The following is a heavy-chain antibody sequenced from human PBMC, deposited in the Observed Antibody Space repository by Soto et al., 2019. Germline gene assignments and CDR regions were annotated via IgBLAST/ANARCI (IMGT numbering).Heavy chain of an antibody. V-gene: IGHV3-7*01. J-gene: IGHJ6*03. CDR1: GFTFSSYW. D-gene: IGHD2-2*01. CDR2: IKQDGSEK. CDR3: ARACLSSTSCYYYYYYMDV. Sequence: GGSLRLSCAASGFTFSSYWMSWVRQAPGKGLEWVANIKQDGSEKYYVDSVKGRFTISRDNAKNSLYLQMNSLRAEDTAVYYCARACLSSTSCYYYYYYMDVWDKGTTVTVSS.